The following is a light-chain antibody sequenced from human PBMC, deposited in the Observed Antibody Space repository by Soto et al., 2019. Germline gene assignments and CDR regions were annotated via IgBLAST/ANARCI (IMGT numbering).Light chain of an antibody. Sequence: QSALTQPRSVSGSPGQSVTISCTGNSSDVGGYIYVSWYQQYPAKAPKVMIYDVSRRPSGVPDRFSGSKSGNTASLTISGLQAEDEAVYYCCSYAGNKTVVFGGGTKLTVL. CDR3: CSYAGNKTVV. V-gene: IGLV2-11*01. CDR1: SSDVGGYIY. CDR2: DVS. J-gene: IGLJ3*02.